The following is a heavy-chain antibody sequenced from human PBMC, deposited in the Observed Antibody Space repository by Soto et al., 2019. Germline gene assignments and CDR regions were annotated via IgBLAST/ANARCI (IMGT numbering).Heavy chain of an antibody. CDR3: ARVNYDYVWGSPRPYYFDY. CDR1: GYSISSSNW. J-gene: IGHJ4*02. V-gene: IGHV4-28*03. Sequence: PSETLSLTCAVSGYSISSSNWWGWIRQPPGKGLEWIGYIYYSGSTYYNPSLKSRVTISVDTSKNQFSLKLSSVTAADTAVYYCARVNYDYVWGSPRPYYFDYWVQGTLVTVS. D-gene: IGHD3-16*01. CDR2: IYYSGST.